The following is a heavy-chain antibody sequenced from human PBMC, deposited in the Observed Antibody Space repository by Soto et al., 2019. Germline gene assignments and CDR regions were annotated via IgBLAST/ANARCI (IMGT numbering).Heavy chain of an antibody. D-gene: IGHD6-6*01. CDR1: GFTFSSYV. V-gene: IGHV3-30*14. CDR2: ISTDGTEK. Sequence: GGSLRLSCVASGFTFSSYVIHWVRQAPGKGLEWVALISTDGTEKHYPGSVRGRFTISRDNSKNTLYLQMNSLRAEDTAVYYCARVPRRGPARPDYWGQGTLVTVSS. CDR3: ARVPRRGPARPDY. J-gene: IGHJ4*02.